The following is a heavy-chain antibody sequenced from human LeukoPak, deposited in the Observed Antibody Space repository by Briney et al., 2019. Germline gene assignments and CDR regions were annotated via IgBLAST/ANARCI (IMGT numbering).Heavy chain of an antibody. Sequence: GGSLRLSCAGSGFIFNNYAMHWVRQPPGKGLEWVSGISWNSGTIDYADSVRGRFTISRDNAKNSLYLQVDSLRVEDTAFYYCAKDNRRHYTSGPNPDSLHWGQGALVTVSS. CDR2: ISWNSGTI. CDR3: AKDNRRHYTSGPNPDSLH. J-gene: IGHJ4*02. D-gene: IGHD6-19*01. V-gene: IGHV3-9*01. CDR1: GFIFNNYA.